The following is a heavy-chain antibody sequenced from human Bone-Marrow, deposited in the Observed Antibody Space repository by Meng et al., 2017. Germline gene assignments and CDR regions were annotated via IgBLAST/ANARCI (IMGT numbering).Heavy chain of an antibody. CDR3: ATYSSALYYYYYYGMDV. D-gene: IGHD6-19*01. CDR2: ISSSSSYI. CDR1: GFTFSSYW. V-gene: IGHV3-21*04. J-gene: IGHJ6*02. Sequence: GESLKISCAASGFTFSSYWMHWVRQAPGKGLVWVSSISSSSSYIYYADSLKGRFTISRDNAKNSLYLRMNSLRAEDTAVYYCATYSSALYYYYYYGMDVWGQGTTVTVSS.